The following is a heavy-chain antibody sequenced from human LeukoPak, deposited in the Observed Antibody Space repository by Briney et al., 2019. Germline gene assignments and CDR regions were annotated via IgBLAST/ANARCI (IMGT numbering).Heavy chain of an antibody. J-gene: IGHJ6*04. D-gene: IGHD3-10*02. CDR3: AELGITMIGGV. CDR2: ISSSGSTI. Sequence: GGSLRLSCAASGFTFSSYEMNWGREAPGKGVEWVSYISSSGSTIYYADSVKGRFTISRDNAKNSLYLQMNSLRAEDTAVYYCAELGITMIGGVWGKGTTVTISS. CDR1: GFTFSSYE. V-gene: IGHV3-48*03.